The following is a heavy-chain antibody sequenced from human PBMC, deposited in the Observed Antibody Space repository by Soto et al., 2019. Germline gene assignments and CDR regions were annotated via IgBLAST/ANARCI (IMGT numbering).Heavy chain of an antibody. Sequence: PGGSLRLSCAASGFTFSSYAMSWVRQAPGTGLGWDSIISGSGSDTYYADSVKGRFTISRDNSKNTLYLQMNSLRAEDTAVYYCARATSIAAAGTIGYWGQGTLVTVSS. CDR1: GFTFSSYA. CDR3: ARATSIAAAGTIGY. D-gene: IGHD6-13*01. V-gene: IGHV3-23*01. J-gene: IGHJ4*02. CDR2: ISGSGSDT.